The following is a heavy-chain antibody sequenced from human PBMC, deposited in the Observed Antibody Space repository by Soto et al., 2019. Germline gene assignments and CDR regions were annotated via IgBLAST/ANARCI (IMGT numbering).Heavy chain of an antibody. J-gene: IGHJ4*02. D-gene: IGHD6-19*01. CDR2: IYYSGST. CDR3: ARHVNLPLAGTRFDS. CDR1: GGSISSGDYY. Sequence: SETLSLTCTVSGGSISSGDYYWSWIRQHPGKGLECIGYIYYSGSTYYNPSLKSRVTISVDTSKNQFSLKLSSVTAADTAVYYCARHVNLPLAGTRFDSWGRGTLVTVSS. V-gene: IGHV4-31*03.